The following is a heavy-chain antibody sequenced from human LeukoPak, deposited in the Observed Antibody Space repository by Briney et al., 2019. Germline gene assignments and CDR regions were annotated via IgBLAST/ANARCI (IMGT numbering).Heavy chain of an antibody. V-gene: IGHV3-53*05. CDR2: IYSGGST. Sequence: GGSLRLSCAASGFTVSSNYMSWVRQAPGKGLEWVSVIYSGGSTYYADSVKGRFTISRDNSKNTLYLQMNSLRAEDTAVYYCARDATHCSGGSCYPNWFDPWGQGTLVTVSS. CDR3: ARDATHCSGGSCYPNWFDP. J-gene: IGHJ5*02. D-gene: IGHD2-15*01. CDR1: GFTVSSNY.